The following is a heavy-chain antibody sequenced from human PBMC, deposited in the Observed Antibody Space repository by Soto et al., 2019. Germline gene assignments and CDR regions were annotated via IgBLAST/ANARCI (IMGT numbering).Heavy chain of an antibody. Sequence: SETLSLTCAVYGGSFSGYYWSWIRQPPGKGLEWIGEINHSGSTNYNPSLKSRVTISVDTSKNQFSLKLSSVTAADTAVYYCATSVAAAGYYYGMDVWGQGTTVTVSS. V-gene: IGHV4-34*01. CDR1: GGSFSGYY. CDR2: INHSGST. D-gene: IGHD6-13*01. J-gene: IGHJ6*02. CDR3: ATSVAAAGYYYGMDV.